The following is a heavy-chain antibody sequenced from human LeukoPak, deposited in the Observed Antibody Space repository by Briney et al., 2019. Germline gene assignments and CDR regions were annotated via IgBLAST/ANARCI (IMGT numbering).Heavy chain of an antibody. V-gene: IGHV4-4*07. CDR3: ARDGRFPPEVLPRYFDY. J-gene: IGHJ4*02. CDR2: IYYSGST. Sequence: SETLSLTCTVSGGSISYFYWSWIRQPAGKGLEWIGRIYYSGSTNYNPSLKSRVTISVETSKNQFSLKLSSVTAADTAVYYCARDGRFPPEVLPRYFDYWGQGTLVTVSS. D-gene: IGHD1-26*01. CDR1: GGSISYFY.